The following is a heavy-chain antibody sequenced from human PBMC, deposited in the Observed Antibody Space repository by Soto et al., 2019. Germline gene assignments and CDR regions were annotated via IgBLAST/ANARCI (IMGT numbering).Heavy chain of an antibody. CDR2: INGYTGNT. Sequence: GASVKVSCKASGYTFTSYGLSWVRQAPGQGLEWMGWINGYTGNTNYAQKFQGRVTMTTDTSTNTAYLDLWTLISDDTAVYYCAKGDCTNGICQYEIGIGYYYGMDVWGLGTTVTVSS. J-gene: IGHJ6*02. CDR3: AKGDCTNGICQYEIGIGYYYGMDV. D-gene: IGHD2-8*01. V-gene: IGHV1-18*01. CDR1: GYTFTSYG.